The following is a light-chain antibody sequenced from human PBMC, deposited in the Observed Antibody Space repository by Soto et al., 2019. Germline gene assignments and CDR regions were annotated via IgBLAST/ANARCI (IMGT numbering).Light chain of an antibody. CDR1: QSVSGN. Sequence: EIVMTQSPATLSVSPGERATLSCRASQSVSGNLAWYQQKPGQAPRLLIYGASTGATSFPARFSGSGSGTELTLLISRLPSEYFSAYECQQYNNFPCTFGQGTKVEIK. CDR2: GAS. V-gene: IGKV3-15*01. CDR3: QQYNNFPCT. J-gene: IGKJ1*01.